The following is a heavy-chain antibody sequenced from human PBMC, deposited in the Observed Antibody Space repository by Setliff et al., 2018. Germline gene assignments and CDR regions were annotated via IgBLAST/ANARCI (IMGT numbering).Heavy chain of an antibody. CDR3: ARSPGSYSLDWFDL. J-gene: IGHJ5*02. Sequence: KASETLSLTCTGSGGSVSGYYWSWIRQPPGRGLEWIAYIHYSGSTNYNPSLKSRVTMSVDTSKNQLSLNLCSVTAADTAVYYCARSPGSYSLDWFDLWGQGTLVTVSS. CDR1: GGSVSGYY. CDR2: IHYSGST. D-gene: IGHD1-26*01. V-gene: IGHV4-59*02.